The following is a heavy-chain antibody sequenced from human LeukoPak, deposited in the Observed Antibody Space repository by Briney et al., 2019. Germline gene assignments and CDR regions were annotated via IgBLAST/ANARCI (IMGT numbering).Heavy chain of an antibody. CDR1: GYTFTSYG. CDR3: ARDAIVGATNDYYYMDV. Sequence: ASVKVSCKASGYTFTSYGISWVRQAPGQGLEWMGWISAYNGNTNYAQKLQGRVTMTTDTSTSTAYMELRSLRSDDTAVYYCARDAIVGATNDYYYMDVWGKGTTVTVSS. D-gene: IGHD1-26*01. J-gene: IGHJ6*03. V-gene: IGHV1-18*01. CDR2: ISAYNGNT.